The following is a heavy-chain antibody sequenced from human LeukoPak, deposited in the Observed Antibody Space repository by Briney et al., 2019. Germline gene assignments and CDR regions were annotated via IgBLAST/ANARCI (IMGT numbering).Heavy chain of an antibody. CDR3: ARGVSHSSFFSRPYYFDY. Sequence: SETLSLTCAVYGGSFSGYYWSWIRQPPGKGLEWIGEINHSGSTNYNPSLKSRVAISVDTSKNQFSLKLSSVTAADTAVYYCARGVSHSSFFSRPYYFDYWGQGTLVTVSS. J-gene: IGHJ4*02. CDR2: INHSGST. V-gene: IGHV4-34*01. CDR1: GGSFSGYY. D-gene: IGHD6-6*01.